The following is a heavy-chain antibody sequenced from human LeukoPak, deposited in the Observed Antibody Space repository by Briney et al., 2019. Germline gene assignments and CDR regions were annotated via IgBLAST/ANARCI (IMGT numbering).Heavy chain of an antibody. J-gene: IGHJ4*02. CDR2: IYTSGST. D-gene: IGHD3-22*01. Sequence: PSETLSLTCTVSGGSISSYYWSWIRQPAGKGREWIGRIYTSGSTNYNPSLKSRVTMSVDTSKNQFSLKLSSVTAADTAVYYCARAGDSSGYESYFDYWGQGTLVTVSS. V-gene: IGHV4-4*07. CDR3: ARAGDSSGYESYFDY. CDR1: GGSISSYY.